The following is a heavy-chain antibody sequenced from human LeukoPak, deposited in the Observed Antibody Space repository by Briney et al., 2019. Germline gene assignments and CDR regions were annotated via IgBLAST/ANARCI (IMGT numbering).Heavy chain of an antibody. V-gene: IGHV1-2*02. Sequence: ASVKVSCKASGYTFTGYYMHWVRQAPGQGLEWMGWINPNSGGTNYAQKFQGRVTMPRDTSISTAYMELSRLRSDDTAAYYCATSYDSSGYYLDAFDIWGQGTMVTVSS. J-gene: IGHJ3*02. CDR1: GYTFTGYY. CDR2: INPNSGGT. CDR3: ATSYDSSGYYLDAFDI. D-gene: IGHD3-22*01.